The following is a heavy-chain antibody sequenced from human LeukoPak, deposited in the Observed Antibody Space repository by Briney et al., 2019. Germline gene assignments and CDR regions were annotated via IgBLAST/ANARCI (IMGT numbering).Heavy chain of an antibody. V-gene: IGHV3-30*03. Sequence: GGSLRLSCAASGFSFSSYGMHWVRQAPDKGLEWVAVISYDGNREYYVDSVKGRFTISRDNSKNMLYLQMDSLRAEDTAVYHCARERATSTSTWSFDYWGQGTLVTVSS. D-gene: IGHD2-2*01. CDR1: GFSFSSYG. CDR3: ARERATSTSTWSFDY. CDR2: ISYDGNRE. J-gene: IGHJ4*02.